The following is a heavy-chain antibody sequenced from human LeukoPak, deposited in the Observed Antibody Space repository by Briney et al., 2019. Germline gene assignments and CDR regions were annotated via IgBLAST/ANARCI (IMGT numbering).Heavy chain of an antibody. CDR2: ISSSSSYI. CDR3: AKDTGGYPYYFDY. D-gene: IGHD3-10*01. V-gene: IGHV3-21*01. CDR1: GFTFSSYS. Sequence: GGSLRLSCAASGFTFSSYSMNWVRQAPGKGLEWVSSISSSSSYIYYADSVKGRFTISRDNSKNTLYLQMNSLRAEDTAVYYCAKDTGGYPYYFDYWGQGTLVTVSS. J-gene: IGHJ4*02.